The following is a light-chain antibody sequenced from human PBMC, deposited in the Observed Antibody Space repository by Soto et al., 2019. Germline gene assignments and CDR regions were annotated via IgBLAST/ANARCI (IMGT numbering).Light chain of an antibody. CDR2: DAS. CDR1: ESISSW. Sequence: DIQMTQTPSTLPASVGDTVSILCRASESISSWLAWYQQKPGNAPRLLIYDASKLGRGVPSRFSGAGSGTEFILTISSLQPDDFATYYCQQYNSYSQYTFGQGTKVDIK. CDR3: QQYNSYSQYT. V-gene: IGKV1-5*02. J-gene: IGKJ2*01.